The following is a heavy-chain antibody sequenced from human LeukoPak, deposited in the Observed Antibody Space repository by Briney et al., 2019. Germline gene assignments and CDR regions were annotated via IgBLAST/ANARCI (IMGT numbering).Heavy chain of an antibody. CDR1: GYRFTTYW. CDR3: ARRAEYYDFWSGQWTHYYYMDV. D-gene: IGHD3-3*01. V-gene: IGHV5-51*01. Sequence: GESLKISCKGSGYRFTTYWIGWVRPMPGKGLEWMGIIYPGDSDTRYSPSFQGQVTISADKSISTAYLQWSSLKASDTAMYYCARRAEYYDFWSGQWTHYYYMDVWGKGTTVTVSS. CDR2: IYPGDSDT. J-gene: IGHJ6*03.